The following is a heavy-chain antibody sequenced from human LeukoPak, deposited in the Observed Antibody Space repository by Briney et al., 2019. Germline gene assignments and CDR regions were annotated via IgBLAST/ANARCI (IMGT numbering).Heavy chain of an antibody. CDR2: INAGNGNT. J-gene: IGHJ4*02. Sequence: ASVTVSCTASGYTFTSHAMHWVRQAPGQRLEWMGWINAGNGNTKYSQKFQGRVTITRDTSASTAYMELSSLRSEDTAVYYCARDRSVGYDFWSGYYDYFDYWGQGTLVTVSS. CDR1: GYTFTSHA. CDR3: ARDRSVGYDFWSGYYDYFDY. D-gene: IGHD3-3*01. V-gene: IGHV1-3*01.